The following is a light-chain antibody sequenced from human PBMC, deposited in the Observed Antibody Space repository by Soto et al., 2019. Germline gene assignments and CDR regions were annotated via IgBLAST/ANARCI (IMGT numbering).Light chain of an antibody. CDR2: DAS. Sequence: EIVLTQSPATLSLSPGERATLSCRASQSVSSYLAWYQQKPGQAPRLLIYDASNRATGIPSRFSGSGSGTGFTLTISSLAPEDFVVYYCPKRSNWPPMYTFGQETKLEIK. V-gene: IGKV3-11*01. CDR1: QSVSSY. J-gene: IGKJ2*01. CDR3: PKRSNWPPMYT.